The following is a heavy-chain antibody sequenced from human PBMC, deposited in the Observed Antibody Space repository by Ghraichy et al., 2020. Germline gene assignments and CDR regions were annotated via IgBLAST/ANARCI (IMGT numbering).Heavy chain of an antibody. CDR3: AKGNSSSWYRGYFDY. J-gene: IGHJ4*02. D-gene: IGHD6-13*01. CDR1: GFTFSSYG. V-gene: IGHV3-30*18. Sequence: GGSLRLSCAASGFTFSSYGMHWVRQAPGKGLEWVAVISYDGSNKYYADSVKGRFTISRDNSKNTLYLQMNSLRAEDTAVYYCAKGNSSSWYRGYFDYWGQGTLVTVSS. CDR2: ISYDGSNK.